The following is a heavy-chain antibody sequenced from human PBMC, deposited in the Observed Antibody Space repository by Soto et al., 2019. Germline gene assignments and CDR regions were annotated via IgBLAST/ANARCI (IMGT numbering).Heavy chain of an antibody. CDR1: GFTFSSHA. Sequence: QVLLVESGGGVVQPGRSLRLSCAASGFTFSSHAMHWVRQAPGKGLGWVAVISSDGSNKYYADSVKGRLTISRDSSKNTLYLQMNSLRAEDTAVYYCARDAYDSSGYIFDYWGQGTLVTVSS. D-gene: IGHD3-22*01. CDR2: ISSDGSNK. V-gene: IGHV3-30*04. CDR3: ARDAYDSSGYIFDY. J-gene: IGHJ4*02.